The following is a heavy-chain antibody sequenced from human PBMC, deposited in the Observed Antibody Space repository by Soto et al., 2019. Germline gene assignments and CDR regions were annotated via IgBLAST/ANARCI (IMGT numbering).Heavy chain of an antibody. D-gene: IGHD6-19*01. CDR1: GFTFESYA. J-gene: IGHJ4*02. CDR2: ISWNSGSI. Sequence: PGGSLRLSCVASGFTFESYAMHWVRQVPGKGLEWVSGISWNSGSIGYEDSVKDRFTISRDNAQKSLYLEMNSLRVEDTAFYYCVKDIHEQWLVSHFEYWGQGALVTVSS. V-gene: IGHV3-9*01. CDR3: VKDIHEQWLVSHFEY.